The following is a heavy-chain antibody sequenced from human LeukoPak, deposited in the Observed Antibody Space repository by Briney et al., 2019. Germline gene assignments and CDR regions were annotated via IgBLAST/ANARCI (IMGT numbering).Heavy chain of an antibody. CDR1: GGSISSYY. Sequence: SETLSLTCTVSGGSISSYYWSWIRQPPGKGLEWIGYIYYSGSTNYNPSLKSRVTISLDTSKNQFSLKLSSVSAADTAVYYCARDEGNLDSTTYAFNIWGQGTMVTVSS. CDR2: IYYSGST. CDR3: ARDEGNLDSTTYAFNI. J-gene: IGHJ3*02. D-gene: IGHD4-23*01. V-gene: IGHV4-59*01.